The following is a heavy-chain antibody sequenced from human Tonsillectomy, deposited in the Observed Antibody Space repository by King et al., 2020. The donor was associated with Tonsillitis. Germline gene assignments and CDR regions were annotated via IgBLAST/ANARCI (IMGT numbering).Heavy chain of an antibody. D-gene: IGHD3-22*01. CDR1: GFTFSSYD. J-gene: IGHJ4*02. Sequence: QLVQSGGGVVQPGRSLRLSCAASGFTFSSYDMYWVRQAPGKGLEWVAVVSYDGSYKYYVDSVTGRFTISRDNSKNTLYLQMNSLGAEDTALYYCARDRDGYIFDYWGPGTLVTVSS. CDR2: VSYDGSYK. V-gene: IGHV3-33*05. CDR3: ARDRDGYIFDY.